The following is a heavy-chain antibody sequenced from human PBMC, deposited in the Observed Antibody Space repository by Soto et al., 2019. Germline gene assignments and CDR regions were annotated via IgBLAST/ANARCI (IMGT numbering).Heavy chain of an antibody. Sequence: EVQLLESGGGLVQPGGSLRLSCAASGFTFSSYAMSWVRQAPGKGLEWVSAISGSGGSTYYADSVKGRFTISRDNSKNTLYLQLNSLRAADTAVYYCAKDRSSGIAAAGYDAFDIWGQGTMVTVSS. CDR1: GFTFSSYA. D-gene: IGHD6-13*01. J-gene: IGHJ3*02. CDR2: ISGSGGST. V-gene: IGHV3-23*01. CDR3: AKDRSSGIAAAGYDAFDI.